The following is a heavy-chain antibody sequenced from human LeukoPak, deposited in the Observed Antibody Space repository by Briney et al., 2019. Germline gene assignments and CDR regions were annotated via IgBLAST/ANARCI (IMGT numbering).Heavy chain of an antibody. J-gene: IGHJ3*02. CDR2: INWNGGST. CDR1: GFTFDDYG. Sequence: GGSLRLSCAASGFTFDDYGMSWVRQAPGKGLEWVSGINWNGGSTGYADSVKGRFTISRDNAKNSLYLQMNSLRAEDTALYCCARGKDGYNFHAFDIWGQGTMVTVSS. D-gene: IGHD5-24*01. CDR3: ARGKDGYNFHAFDI. V-gene: IGHV3-20*04.